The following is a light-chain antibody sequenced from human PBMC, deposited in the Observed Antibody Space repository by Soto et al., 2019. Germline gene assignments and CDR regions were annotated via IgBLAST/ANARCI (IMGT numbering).Light chain of an antibody. Sequence: DIVMTQSPLFLPVTPGEPASISCRSTQSLLHSDGYNYLDWYLQRPGQSPQLLIYLGSNRASGVPNRFSGGGSGKDFTRKNSRVEAGDVGVYFCIKRRKIPPWTFARGTTVKIK. CDR1: QSLLHSDGYNY. CDR2: LGS. V-gene: IGKV2-28*01. J-gene: IGKJ1*01. CDR3: IKRRKIPPWT.